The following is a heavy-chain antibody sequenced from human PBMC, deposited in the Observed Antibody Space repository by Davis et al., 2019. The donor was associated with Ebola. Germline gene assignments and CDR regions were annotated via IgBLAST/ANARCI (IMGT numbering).Heavy chain of an antibody. Sequence: PGGSLRLSCAASGFTFDDYAMHWVRQVPGKGLEWVSYINWNSGTITYADSVKGRFAISRDNAKKSLYLQMNSLRAEDTAVYYCAKDYFDYWGQGTLVTVSS. J-gene: IGHJ4*02. CDR3: AKDYFDY. V-gene: IGHV3-9*01. CDR2: INWNSGTI. CDR1: GFTFDDYA.